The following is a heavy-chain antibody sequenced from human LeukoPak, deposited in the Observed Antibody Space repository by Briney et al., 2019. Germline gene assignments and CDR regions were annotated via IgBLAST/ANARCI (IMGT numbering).Heavy chain of an antibody. J-gene: IGHJ4*02. Sequence: PGGSLRLSCAASGFTFSSYDMHWVRQATGKGLEWVSAIGTAGDTYYPGSVKGRFTISRENAKNSLYLQMNSLRAEDTAVYYCARGTYDSSGWYEGHFDYWGQGTLVTVSS. CDR1: GFTFSSYD. D-gene: IGHD6-19*01. CDR3: ARGTYDSSGWYEGHFDY. CDR2: IGTAGDT. V-gene: IGHV3-13*01.